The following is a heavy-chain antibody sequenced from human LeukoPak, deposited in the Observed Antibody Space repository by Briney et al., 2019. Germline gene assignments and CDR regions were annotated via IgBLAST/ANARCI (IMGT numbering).Heavy chain of an antibody. J-gene: IGHJ4*02. Sequence: PGGSLRLSCAASGFTFSSYAMSWVRQAPGKGLEWVSAISGSGGSTYYADSVKGRFTISRDNSKNTLYLQMNSLRAEDTAVYYRAKMGVVGTGRDFDYWGQGTLVTVSS. CDR2: ISGSGGST. CDR3: AKMGVVGTGRDFDY. CDR1: GFTFSSYA. V-gene: IGHV3-23*01. D-gene: IGHD2-15*01.